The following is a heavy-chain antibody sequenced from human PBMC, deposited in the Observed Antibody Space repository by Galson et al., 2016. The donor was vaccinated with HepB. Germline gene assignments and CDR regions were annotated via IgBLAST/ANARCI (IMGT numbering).Heavy chain of an antibody. J-gene: IGHJ4*02. CDR3: AGVQTFYDYSWGTSRPRYFDY. D-gene: IGHD3-16*01. CDR2: IYSGGST. Sequence: SLRLSCAVSGFAVRSNFMAWVRQAPGKGLEWVSLIYSGGSTYYADSVRGRFTISREISKNTLFLEMLNLRAEDTAVDYCAGVQTFYDYSWGTSRPRYFDYWGQGTLVTVSS. V-gene: IGHV3-53*05. CDR1: GFAVRSNF.